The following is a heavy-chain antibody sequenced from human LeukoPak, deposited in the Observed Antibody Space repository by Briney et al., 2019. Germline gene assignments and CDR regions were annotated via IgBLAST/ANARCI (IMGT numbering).Heavy chain of an antibody. D-gene: IGHD2-15*01. V-gene: IGHV1-18*01. J-gene: IGHJ4*02. CDR2: ISGDKGPT. CDR3: ARGGYSDY. Sequence: ASVTVSYKASGYPFANFAISWVRQARGQGLEWVGWISGDKGPTYYAPKLQGRVTLSTDTSTSTAYMELTNLISDDTAVYYCARGGYSDYWGQGTLVTVSS. CDR1: GYPFANFA.